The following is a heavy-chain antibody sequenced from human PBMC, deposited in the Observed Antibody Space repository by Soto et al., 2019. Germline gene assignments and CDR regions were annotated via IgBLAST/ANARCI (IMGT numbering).Heavy chain of an antibody. V-gene: IGHV3-30*18. CDR1: GFTFSSYG. CDR2: ISYDGSNK. CDR3: AKDHGDEALDY. Sequence: GGSLRLSCAASGFTFSSYGMHWVRQAPGKGLEWVAVISYDGSNKYYADSVKGRFTISRDNSKNTLYLQMNSLRAEDTAVYYCAKDHGDEALDYWGQGTLVTVSS. J-gene: IGHJ4*02.